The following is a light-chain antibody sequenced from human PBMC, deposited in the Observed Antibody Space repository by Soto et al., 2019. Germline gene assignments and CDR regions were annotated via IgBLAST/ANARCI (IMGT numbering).Light chain of an antibody. J-gene: IGLJ2*01. CDR1: SSNIGNNY. Sequence: QSVLTQPPSVSAAPGQKVTISCSGSSSNIGNNYVFWYQQLPGTAPKLLIYDNDKRPSGIPDRFSGSKSGTSATLGITGLQTGDEAAYYCATWDRSVSVGVFGGGTKVTVL. V-gene: IGLV1-51*01. CDR2: DND. CDR3: ATWDRSVSVGV.